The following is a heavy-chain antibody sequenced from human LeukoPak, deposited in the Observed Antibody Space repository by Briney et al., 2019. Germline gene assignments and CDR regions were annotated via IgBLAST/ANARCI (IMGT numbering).Heavy chain of an antibody. J-gene: IGHJ4*02. D-gene: IGHD3-10*01. Sequence: SSETLSLTCTVSGYSISSGYYWGWIRQPPGKGLEWIGSIYHSGSTYYNPSLKSRVTISVDTSKNQFSLKLSSVTAADTAVYYCAREVTDGSGSSPFDYWGQGTLVTVSS. V-gene: IGHV4-38-2*02. CDR3: AREVTDGSGSSPFDY. CDR1: GYSISSGYY. CDR2: IYHSGST.